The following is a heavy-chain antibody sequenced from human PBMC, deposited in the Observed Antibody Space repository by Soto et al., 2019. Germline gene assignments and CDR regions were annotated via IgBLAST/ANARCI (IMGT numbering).Heavy chain of an antibody. D-gene: IGHD1-1*01. CDR2: IWYDGSNK. Sequence: QVQLVESGGGVVQPGRSVRLSCAASGFTFSSYGMHWVRQAPGKGLEWVAVIWYDGSNKYYADSVKGRFTISRDNSKNTLYLQMNSLRAEDTAAYYCARVSELSPTGAFDPWGQGTLVTVSS. V-gene: IGHV3-33*01. J-gene: IGHJ5*02. CDR1: GFTFSSYG. CDR3: ARVSELSPTGAFDP.